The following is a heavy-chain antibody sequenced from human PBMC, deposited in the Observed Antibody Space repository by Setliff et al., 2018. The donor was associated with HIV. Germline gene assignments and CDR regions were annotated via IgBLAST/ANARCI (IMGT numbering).Heavy chain of an antibody. V-gene: IGHV3-23*01. CDR1: GFTFSSYA. Sequence: PGGSLRLSCAASGFTFSSYAMSWVRQAPGKGLGWVSAISGSGGSTYYADSVKGRFTISRDNSKNTLYLQMNSLRAEDTAVYYCAKDRRYYYGSGSYAAETWGQGTLVTVSS. D-gene: IGHD3-10*01. CDR3: AKDRRYYYGSGSYAAET. J-gene: IGHJ5*02. CDR2: ISGSGGST.